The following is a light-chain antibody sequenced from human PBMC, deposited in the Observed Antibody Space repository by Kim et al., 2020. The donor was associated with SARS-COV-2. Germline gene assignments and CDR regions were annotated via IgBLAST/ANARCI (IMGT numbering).Light chain of an antibody. CDR1: QSVSRTY. V-gene: IGKV3-20*01. J-gene: IGKJ4*01. Sequence: EIVLTQPPGTLSLSPGARATLSCRASQSVSRTYLAWSQHKPGHAPRLLIYGASSRATGIPDRFSGSGSGTDFTLSISRLEPEDFALYYCQQYGSSPLTFGGGTKVDIK. CDR3: QQYGSSPLT. CDR2: GAS.